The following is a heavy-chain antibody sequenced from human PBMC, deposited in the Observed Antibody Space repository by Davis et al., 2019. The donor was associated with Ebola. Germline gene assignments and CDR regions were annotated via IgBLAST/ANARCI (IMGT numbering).Heavy chain of an antibody. D-gene: IGHD2-2*01. J-gene: IGHJ6*02. CDR1: GGSLSSYY. CDR3: ARVAGYCSSTSCYAGMDV. CDR2: IYTSGST. V-gene: IGHV4-4*07. Sequence: PSETLSLPCTVSGGSLSSYYWSWNRQPAGKGLEWIGRIYTSGSTNYNPSLKSRVTMSVDTSKNQFSLKLSSVTAADTAVYYCARVAGYCSSTSCYAGMDVWGQGTTVTVSS.